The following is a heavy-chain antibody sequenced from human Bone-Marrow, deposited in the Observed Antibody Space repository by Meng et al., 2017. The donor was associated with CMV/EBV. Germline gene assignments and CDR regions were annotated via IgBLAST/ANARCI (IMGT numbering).Heavy chain of an antibody. CDR3: ASVRGSVRGVYYYYGMDV. J-gene: IGHJ6*02. D-gene: IGHD5/OR15-5a*01. CDR2: INSDGSST. CDR1: GFTFSSYA. V-gene: IGHV3-74*01. Sequence: GESLKISCAASGFTFSSYAMHWVRQAPGKGLVWVSRINSDGSSTSYADSVKGRFTISRDNAKNTLYLQMNSLRAEDTAVYYCASVRGSVRGVYYYYGMDVWGQGTTVTVSS.